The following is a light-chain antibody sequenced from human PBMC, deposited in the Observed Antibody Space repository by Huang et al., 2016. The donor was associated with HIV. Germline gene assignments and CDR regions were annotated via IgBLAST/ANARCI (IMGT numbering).Light chain of an antibody. Sequence: EVVLTQSPGTLALSPGEGATLSCRARQAVSIDYFAWYQHKPGQAPRLLIYGASSRAAGIPDRFSGSGSGTDFTLTISRVEPEDFAVYYCQQYGNSASYTFGQGTKLEIK. CDR2: GAS. V-gene: IGKV3-20*01. J-gene: IGKJ2*01. CDR1: QAVSIDY. CDR3: QQYGNSASYT.